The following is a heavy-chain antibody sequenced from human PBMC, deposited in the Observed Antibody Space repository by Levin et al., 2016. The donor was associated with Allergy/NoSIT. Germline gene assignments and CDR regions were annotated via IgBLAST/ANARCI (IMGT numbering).Heavy chain of an antibody. Sequence: WIRQPPGKGLEWIGEIYHSGSTNYNPSLRSRVTISVDKSKNQFSLRLSSVTAADTAVYYCARAPKDRYDYSGYYQIVGVVAFDIWGQGTMVTVSS. D-gene: IGHD3-22*01. J-gene: IGHJ3*02. V-gene: IGHV4-4*02. CDR2: IYHSGST. CDR3: ARAPKDRYDYSGYYQIVGVVAFDI.